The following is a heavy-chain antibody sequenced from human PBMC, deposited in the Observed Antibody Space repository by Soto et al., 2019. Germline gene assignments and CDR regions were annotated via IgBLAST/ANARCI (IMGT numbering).Heavy chain of an antibody. Sequence: GGSLRLSCAASGFTFSTYTMNWVRQAPGKGPEWVSYISSSSSTIYYADSVVGRFTISRDNAKNSLYLQMNSLRAEDTAIYYCAKEGASSRYFFDYWGQGTLVTVSS. J-gene: IGHJ4*02. CDR3: AKEGASSRYFFDY. CDR2: ISSSSSTI. D-gene: IGHD6-13*01. V-gene: IGHV3-48*01. CDR1: GFTFSTYT.